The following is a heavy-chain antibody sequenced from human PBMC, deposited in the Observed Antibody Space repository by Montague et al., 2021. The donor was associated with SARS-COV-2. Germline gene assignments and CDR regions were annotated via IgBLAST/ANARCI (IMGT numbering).Heavy chain of an antibody. D-gene: IGHD6-13*01. CDR3: ARAGRQQLVRLSGMDV. Sequence: SETLSLTSTVSGGSISSSSYYWGWIRQPPGKGLEWIGSIYYSGSTYYXPSLKSRVTISVDTSKNQFSLKLSSVTAADTAVYYCARAGRQQLVRLSGMDVWGQGTTVTVSS. V-gene: IGHV4-39*07. CDR2: IYYSGST. CDR1: GGSISSSSYY. J-gene: IGHJ6*02.